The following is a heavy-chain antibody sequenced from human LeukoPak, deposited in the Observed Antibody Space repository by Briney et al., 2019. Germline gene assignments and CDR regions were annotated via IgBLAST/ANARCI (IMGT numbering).Heavy chain of an antibody. J-gene: IGHJ3*02. D-gene: IGHD2-8*01. CDR1: GFTFSSYG. Sequence: PGGSLRLSCAASGFTFSSYGMHWVRQAPGKGLEWVAFIRYDGSNKYYADSVKGRFTISRDNSKNTLYLQMNSLRAEDTAVHYCAITLITISRDAFDIWGQGTMVTVSS. CDR2: IRYDGSNK. CDR3: AITLITISRDAFDI. V-gene: IGHV3-30*02.